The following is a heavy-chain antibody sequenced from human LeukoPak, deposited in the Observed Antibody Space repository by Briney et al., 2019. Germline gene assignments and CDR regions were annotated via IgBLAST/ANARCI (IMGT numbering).Heavy chain of an antibody. CDR3: ARGYCSSPSCPLDY. CDR1: GFIFSNYA. CDR2: ISGSGGST. Sequence: GGSLRLSCAASGFIFSNYAMSWVRQAPGKGLEWVSGISGSGGSTYYADSVEGRFTFSRDNSKNTLYLQMNSLRAEDTAVYYCARGYCSSPSCPLDYWGQGTLVTVSS. D-gene: IGHD2-2*01. V-gene: IGHV3-23*01. J-gene: IGHJ4*02.